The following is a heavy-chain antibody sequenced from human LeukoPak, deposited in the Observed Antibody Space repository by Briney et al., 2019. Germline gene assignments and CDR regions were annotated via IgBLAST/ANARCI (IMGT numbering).Heavy chain of an antibody. CDR1: GFTFSSYW. CDR2: IKEDGSEK. J-gene: IGHJ5*02. V-gene: IGHV3-7*01. Sequence: PGGSPRLSCAASGFTFSSYWMSWVRQAPGKGLEWVANIKEDGSEKYYVDSVKGRFTISRDNAKNSLYLQMNSLRAEDTAIYYCARATASNWFDPWGQGTLVTVSS. D-gene: IGHD5-18*01. CDR3: ARATASNWFDP.